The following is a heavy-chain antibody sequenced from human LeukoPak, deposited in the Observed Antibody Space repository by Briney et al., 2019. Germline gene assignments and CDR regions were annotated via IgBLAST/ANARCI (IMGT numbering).Heavy chain of an antibody. D-gene: IGHD6-19*01. CDR3: PRQSYASGWNPFDY. CDR1: GFTFSSFA. Sequence: GGSLRLSCAASGFTFSSFAMSWVRQAPGKGLEWVSTISGGGITTYYADSAKGRFTISRDNSKNTLYLQMNSLTAVDTAVYYCPRQSYASGWNPFDYWGQGILVTVSS. V-gene: IGHV3-23*01. J-gene: IGHJ4*02. CDR2: ISGGGITT.